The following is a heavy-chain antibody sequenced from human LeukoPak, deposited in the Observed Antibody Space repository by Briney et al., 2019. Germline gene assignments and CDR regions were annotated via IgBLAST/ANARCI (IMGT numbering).Heavy chain of an antibody. CDR1: GGSISSYY. D-gene: IGHD6-19*01. CDR2: IYYSGST. Sequence: SETLSLTCTVSGGSISSYYWSWIRQPPGKGLEWIGYIYYSGSTNYNPSLKSRVTISVDTSKNQFSLKLSSVTAADTAVYYCARNSGWIYFDYWGQGTLVTVSS. CDR3: ARNSGWIYFDY. V-gene: IGHV4-59*08. J-gene: IGHJ4*02.